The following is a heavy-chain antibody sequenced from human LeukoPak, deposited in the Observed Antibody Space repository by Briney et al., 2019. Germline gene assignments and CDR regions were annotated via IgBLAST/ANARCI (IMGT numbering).Heavy chain of an antibody. J-gene: IGHJ3*02. Sequence: GGSLRLSCAASGFTFSSYEMNWVRQAPGKGLEWVSVIYSGGSTYYADSVKGRFTISRDNSKNTLYLQMNSLRAEDTAVYYCARASGSRDAFDIWGQGTMVTVSS. V-gene: IGHV3-66*01. CDR2: IYSGGST. D-gene: IGHD1-26*01. CDR1: GFTFSSYE. CDR3: ARASGSRDAFDI.